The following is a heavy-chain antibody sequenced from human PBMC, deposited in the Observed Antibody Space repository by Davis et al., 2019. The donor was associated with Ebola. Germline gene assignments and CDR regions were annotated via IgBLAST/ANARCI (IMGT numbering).Heavy chain of an antibody. Sequence: GGSLRLSCQGSGYSFTSYWIGWVRQVPGKGLEWMGIIYPGDSDTRYSPSFQGQVTFSADKSISTAYLQWSSLKASDTAMFYCARGVSSGRYFGFDLWGRGTLVTVSS. V-gene: IGHV5-51*01. CDR3: ARGVSSGRYFGFDL. J-gene: IGHJ2*01. CDR1: GYSFTSYW. CDR2: IYPGDSDT. D-gene: IGHD3-22*01.